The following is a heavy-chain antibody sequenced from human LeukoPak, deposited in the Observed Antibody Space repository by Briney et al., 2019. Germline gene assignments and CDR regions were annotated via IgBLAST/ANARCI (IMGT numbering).Heavy chain of an antibody. CDR1: GYTFTSYG. J-gene: IGHJ5*02. D-gene: IGHD6-13*01. V-gene: IGHV1-18*03. CDR3: ARTSSSWYEISSNWFDP. CDR2: ISAYNGNT. Sequence: ASVKVSCKASGYTFTSYGISWVRQAPGQGLEWMGWISAYNGNTRYAQKLQGRVTMTTDTSTSTAYMELRSLRSDDMAVYYCARTSSSWYEISSNWFDPWDQGTLVTVSS.